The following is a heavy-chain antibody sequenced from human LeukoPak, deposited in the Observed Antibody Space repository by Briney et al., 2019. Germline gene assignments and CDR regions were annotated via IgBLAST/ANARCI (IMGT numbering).Heavy chain of an antibody. J-gene: IGHJ4*02. V-gene: IGHV3-9*03. D-gene: IGHD5-12*01. CDR1: GFTFSIYA. CDR3: AKDGGRGYSGYDYFFDY. CDR2: ISWNSGSI. Sequence: GGSLRLSCAASGFTFSIYAMSWVRQAPGKGLEWVSGISWNSGSIGYADSVKGRFPISRDNAKNSLYLQMNSLRAEDMALYYCAKDGGRGYSGYDYFFDYWGQGTLVTVSS.